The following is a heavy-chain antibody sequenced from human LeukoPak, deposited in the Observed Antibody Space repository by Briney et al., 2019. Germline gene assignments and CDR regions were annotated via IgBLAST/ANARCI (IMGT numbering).Heavy chain of an antibody. Sequence: GGSLRLSCAASGFTFSSHGMHWVRQVPDKGLEWVAVISYDGSEKYYADSVKGRFTISRDNSKNTQYLQMNSLRGDDTALYYCAKDLYSDSDYWGQGTLVTVSS. V-gene: IGHV3-30*18. CDR2: ISYDGSEK. CDR3: AKDLYSDSDY. D-gene: IGHD4-17*01. CDR1: GFTFSSHG. J-gene: IGHJ4*02.